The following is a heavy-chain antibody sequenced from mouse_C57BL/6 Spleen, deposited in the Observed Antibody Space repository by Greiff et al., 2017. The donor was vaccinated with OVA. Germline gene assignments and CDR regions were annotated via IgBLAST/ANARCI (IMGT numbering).Heavy chain of an antibody. J-gene: IGHJ2*01. V-gene: IGHV1-80*01. D-gene: IGHD2-1*01. Sequence: QVQLQQSGAELVKPGASVKISCKASGYAFSSYWMNWVKQRPGKGLEWIGQIYPGDGDTNYNGKFKGKATLTADKSSSTAYMQLSSLTSEDSAVYFCARWGSTMVTFLYYFDYWGQGTTLTVSS. CDR3: ARWGSTMVTFLYYFDY. CDR2: IYPGDGDT. CDR1: GYAFSSYW.